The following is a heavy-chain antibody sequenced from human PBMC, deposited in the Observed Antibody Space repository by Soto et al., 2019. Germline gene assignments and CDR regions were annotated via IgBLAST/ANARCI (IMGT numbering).Heavy chain of an antibody. V-gene: IGHV4-34*01. CDR2: INHSGST. Sequence: SETLSLTCAVYGGSFSGYYWSWIRQPPGKGLEWIGEINHSGSTNYNPSLKSRVTISVDTSKNQFSLKLSSVTAADTAVYYCERSEGLMEKINDYWGQGTLVTVSS. D-gene: IGHD2-8*01. CDR3: ERSEGLMEKINDY. CDR1: GGSFSGYY. J-gene: IGHJ4*02.